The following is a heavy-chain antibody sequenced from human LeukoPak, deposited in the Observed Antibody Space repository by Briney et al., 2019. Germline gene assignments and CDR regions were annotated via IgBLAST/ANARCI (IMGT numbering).Heavy chain of an antibody. J-gene: IGHJ4*02. V-gene: IGHV3-23*01. CDR2: MSGKGDST. D-gene: IGHD3-22*01. CDR3: AKGSSAYSDY. Sequence: GGSLRLSCVVSGFTFNNYAMNWVRQAPGKGLEWVSGMSGKGDSTYYGDSVKGRFTISRDSSKNTLYLQMNSLRVEDTAVYYCAKGSSAYSDYWGQGTLVTVSS. CDR1: GFTFNNYA.